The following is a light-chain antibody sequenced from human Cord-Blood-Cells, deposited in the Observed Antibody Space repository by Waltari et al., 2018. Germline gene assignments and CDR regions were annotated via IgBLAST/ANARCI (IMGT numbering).Light chain of an antibody. Sequence: DXQMXQSPSSLSASVGDRVTITCRASQSISSYLNWYQQKQGKDPKLLIYAASSLQSGVPSRFSGSGSGTDFTLTISSLQPEDFATYYCQQSYSTPYTFGQGTKLEIK. CDR1: QSISSY. V-gene: IGKV1-39*01. J-gene: IGKJ2*01. CDR2: AAS. CDR3: QQSYSTPYT.